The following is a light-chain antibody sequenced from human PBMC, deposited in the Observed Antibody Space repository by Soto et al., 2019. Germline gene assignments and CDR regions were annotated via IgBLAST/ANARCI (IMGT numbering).Light chain of an antibody. CDR3: SSFTTTRTHI. CDR2: DVK. Sequence: SSLTQPASLSGSPGQSNTLSCTGTETDVGGYNLVSWYQQHSGKAPKLIIYDVKNRPSGISGRFSGSKSGNTASLTISGLRPDDEADYFCSSFTTTRTHIFGPGTKVTVL. J-gene: IGLJ1*01. V-gene: IGLV2-14*03. CDR1: ETDVGGYNL.